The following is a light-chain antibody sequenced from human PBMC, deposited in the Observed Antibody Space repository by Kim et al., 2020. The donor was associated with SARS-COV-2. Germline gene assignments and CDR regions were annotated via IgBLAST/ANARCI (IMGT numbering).Light chain of an antibody. Sequence: QSALTQPRSVSGSPGQSVTISCTETSSDVGGYNYVSWYRQHPGKAPKLMIYDVSKRPSGVPDRFSGSKSGNTASLTISGLQAEDEADYYCCSYAGSFWVFGGGTQLTVL. V-gene: IGLV2-11*01. J-gene: IGLJ3*02. CDR1: SSDVGGYNY. CDR3: CSYAGSFWV. CDR2: DVS.